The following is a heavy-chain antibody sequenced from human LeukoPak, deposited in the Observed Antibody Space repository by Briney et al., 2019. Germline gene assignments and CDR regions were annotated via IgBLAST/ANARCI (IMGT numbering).Heavy chain of an antibody. D-gene: IGHD6-6*01. CDR1: GFTFSSYS. CDR3: ASGFSSSPYFDY. Sequence: GGSLRLSCAASGFTFSSYSMNWVRQAPGKGLEWVSSISSSSSYIYHADSVKGRFTISRDNAKNSLFLQMNSLRDEDTAVYYCASGFSSSPYFDYWGQGTLVTVSS. CDR2: ISSSSSYI. V-gene: IGHV3-21*01. J-gene: IGHJ4*02.